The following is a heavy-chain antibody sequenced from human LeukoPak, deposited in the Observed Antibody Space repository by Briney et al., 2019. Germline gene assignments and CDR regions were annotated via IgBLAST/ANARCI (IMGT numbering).Heavy chain of an antibody. CDR2: IYYSGST. D-gene: IGHD5-18*01. CDR1: GGSISISSHY. Sequence: SETLSLTCTVSGGSISISSHYWVWIRQPPGKGLEWIGSIYYSGSTYYNPSLKSRVTISVDMSKNQFSLKLTSVTAADTAVYYCARGGLWIYYFDYWGQGTLVTVSS. V-gene: IGHV4-39*01. CDR3: ARGGLWIYYFDY. J-gene: IGHJ4*02.